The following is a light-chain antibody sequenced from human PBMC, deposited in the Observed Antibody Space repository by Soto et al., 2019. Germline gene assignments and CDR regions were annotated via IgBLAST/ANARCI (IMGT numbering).Light chain of an antibody. CDR1: SSDVGGHNH. CDR2: EVG. CDR3: NSYTSSSTHV. J-gene: IGLJ1*01. Sequence: ALTQPASVSGSPGQSITISCTGSSSDVGGHNHVSWYQQHPGKAPKLIIYEVGNRPSGVSNRFSGSKSGNTASLTISGFQAEDEADYYCNSYTSSSTHVFGTGTKVTVL. V-gene: IGLV2-14*01.